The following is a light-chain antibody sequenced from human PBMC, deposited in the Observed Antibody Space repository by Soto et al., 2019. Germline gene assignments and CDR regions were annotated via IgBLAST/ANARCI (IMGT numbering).Light chain of an antibody. CDR1: QGISSY. CDR3: QKYNSAMWT. Sequence: IQLTQSPSSLSASVGDRVTITCRASQGISSYLAWYQQKPGKAPKLLIYAASTLQSGVPSRFSGSGSGTDFTLTISSLQPEDVGTYYCQKYNSAMWTFGQGTKVDIK. J-gene: IGKJ1*01. V-gene: IGKV1-9*01. CDR2: AAS.